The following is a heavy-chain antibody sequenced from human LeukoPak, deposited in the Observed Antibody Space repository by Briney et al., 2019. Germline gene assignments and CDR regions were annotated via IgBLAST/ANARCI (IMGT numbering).Heavy chain of an antibody. CDR1: GFTFSSYT. CDR2: ISSDGTNK. D-gene: IGHD2-15*01. CDR3: AKAPSMVVAAYFDY. V-gene: IGHV3-30-3*01. Sequence: GESLRLSCAASGFTFSSYTIHWVRQAPGKGLEWVAVISSDGTNKYYADSVQGRFTISRDNSKNTLYLQMNSLRAEDTAVYYCAKAPSMVVAAYFDYWGQGTLVTVSS. J-gene: IGHJ4*02.